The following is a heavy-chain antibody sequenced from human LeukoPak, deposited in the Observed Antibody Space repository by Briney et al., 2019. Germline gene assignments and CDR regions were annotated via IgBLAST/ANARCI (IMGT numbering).Heavy chain of an antibody. D-gene: IGHD5-12*01. J-gene: IGHJ4*02. Sequence: PGRSLRLSCAASGFTFSSYAMHWVRQAPGKGLEWVAVISYDGSNKYYADSVKGRFTISRDNSKNTLYLQMNSLRAEDTAVYYCAKDRGVATIGSYYFDYWGQGTLVTVYS. CDR1: GFTFSSYA. V-gene: IGHV3-30-3*01. CDR3: AKDRGVATIGSYYFDY. CDR2: ISYDGSNK.